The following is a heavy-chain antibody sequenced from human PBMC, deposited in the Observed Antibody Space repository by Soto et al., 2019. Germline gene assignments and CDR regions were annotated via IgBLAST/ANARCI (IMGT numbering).Heavy chain of an antibody. J-gene: IGHJ6*02. V-gene: IGHV4-59*08. CDR3: ARAAYYYGSGSYYPYYYGMDV. CDR2: ISFSGAT. Sequence: KPSETLSLTCTVSGVSITSYFWSWIRQTPGKGLDWIGSISFSGATYSNPSLKSRVTISVDTSKNQFSLKLSSVTAADTAVYYCARAAYYYGSGSYYPYYYGMDVWGQGTTVTVSS. CDR1: GVSITSYF. D-gene: IGHD3-10*01.